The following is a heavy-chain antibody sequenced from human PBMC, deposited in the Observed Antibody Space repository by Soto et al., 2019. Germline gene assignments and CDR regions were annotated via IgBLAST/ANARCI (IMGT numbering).Heavy chain of an antibody. J-gene: IGHJ5*02. V-gene: IGHV4-4*07. D-gene: IGHD1-1*01. CDR2: IYATGTT. CDR3: VKDGTKTLRDWFDP. Sequence: PSETLSLTCTVSGASISGFYWSWIRKSAGKGLEWIGRIYATGTTDYNPSLKSRVMMSVDTSKKQFSLKLRSVTAADTAVYYCVKDGTKTLRDWFDPWGQGISVTVSS. CDR1: GASISGFY.